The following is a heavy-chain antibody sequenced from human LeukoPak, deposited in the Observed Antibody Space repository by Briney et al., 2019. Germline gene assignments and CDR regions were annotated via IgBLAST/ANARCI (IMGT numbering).Heavy chain of an antibody. Sequence: SETLSLTCTVSGGSISSYYWSWIRQPPGKGLEWIGYIYYSGSTNYNPSLKSRVTISVDTSKNQFSLKLSSVTAADTAVYYCAGGDSSGSDAFDIWGQGTMVTVSS. J-gene: IGHJ3*02. V-gene: IGHV4-59*01. D-gene: IGHD3-22*01. CDR3: AGGDSSGSDAFDI. CDR2: IYYSGST. CDR1: GGSISSYY.